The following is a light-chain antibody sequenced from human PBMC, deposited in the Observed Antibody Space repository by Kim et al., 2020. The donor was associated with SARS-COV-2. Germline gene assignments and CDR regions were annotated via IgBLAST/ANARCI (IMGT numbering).Light chain of an antibody. CDR3: QSYDSTDYV. CDR1: SVSITTNY. J-gene: IGLJ1*01. Sequence: NFMLTQPHSVSGSPGKTITISCTRSSVSITTNYVQWYQQRPGSAPTTVIYEDNRRPSGVPDRFSGSIDSSSNSASLIISGLQTEDEADYYCQSYDSTDYVFGTGTKVTVL. V-gene: IGLV6-57*03. CDR2: EDN.